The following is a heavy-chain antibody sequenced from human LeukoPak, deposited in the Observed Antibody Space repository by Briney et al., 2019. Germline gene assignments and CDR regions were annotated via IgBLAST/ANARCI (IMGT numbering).Heavy chain of an antibody. J-gene: IGHJ4*02. V-gene: IGHV1-8*01. Sequence: ASAKVSCKASGYTFTSYDINWGRQATGQGLEWMGWMNPNSGNTGYAQKFLGRVTITRNTSISTAYMELSSLRSEDTAVYYFARGLRWLQDYWGQGTLVTVSS. D-gene: IGHD5-24*01. CDR3: ARGLRWLQDY. CDR1: GYTFTSYD. CDR2: MNPNSGNT.